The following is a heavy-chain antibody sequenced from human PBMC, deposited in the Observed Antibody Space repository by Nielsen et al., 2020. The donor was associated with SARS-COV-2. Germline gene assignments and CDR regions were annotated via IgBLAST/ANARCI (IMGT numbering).Heavy chain of an antibody. Sequence: GGSLRLSCVASGFTFSSYWMSWVRQGPGKGLEWVANIKQDGSEKYYVDSVKGRFTVSRDNAKNSLYLQMNSLRAEDTAVYYCARSVLGGFDYWGQGTLVTVSS. J-gene: IGHJ4*02. CDR2: IKQDGSEK. D-gene: IGHD3-16*01. V-gene: IGHV3-7*01. CDR1: GFTFSSYW. CDR3: ARSVLGGFDY.